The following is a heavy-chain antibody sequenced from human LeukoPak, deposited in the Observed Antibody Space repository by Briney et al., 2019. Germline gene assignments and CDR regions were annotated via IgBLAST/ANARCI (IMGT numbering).Heavy chain of an antibody. CDR1: GGSISSSSYY. Sequence: SETLSLTCTVSGGSISSSSYYWGWIRQPPGKELEWIGSIYYSGSTYYNPSLKSRVTISADTSKNQFSLNVSSVTAADTAVYYCARATGSYFHYMDLWGKRTTVTISS. CDR2: IYYSGST. V-gene: IGHV4-39*07. CDR3: ARATGSYFHYMDL. J-gene: IGHJ6*03. D-gene: IGHD3-10*01.